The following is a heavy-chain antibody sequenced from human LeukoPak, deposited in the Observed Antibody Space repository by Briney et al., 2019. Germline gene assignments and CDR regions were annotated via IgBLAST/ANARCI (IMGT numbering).Heavy chain of an antibody. J-gene: IGHJ4*02. CDR3: ARAKDAVAATGIDY. Sequence: SVKVSCKASGYTFTSYGISWVRQAPGQGLEWMGRIIPILGIANYAQKFQGRVTITADKSTSTAYMELSSLRSEDTAVYYCARAKDAVAATGIDYWGQGTLVTVSS. CDR1: GYTFTSYG. V-gene: IGHV1-69*04. D-gene: IGHD2-15*01. CDR2: IIPILGIA.